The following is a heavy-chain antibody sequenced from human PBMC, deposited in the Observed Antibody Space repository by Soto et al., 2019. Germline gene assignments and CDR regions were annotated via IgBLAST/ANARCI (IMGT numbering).Heavy chain of an antibody. CDR3: ARGDGYIYGNTFDS. CDR1: GFTFNNYA. Sequence: GSLRLSCAASGFTFNNYAMHWVRQAPGKGLEWVAFISYDGSSKYYADSVTGRFTISRDNSRNTLYLQMNSLRAEDTAVYYCARGDGYIYGNTFDSWGQGTLVTVSS. D-gene: IGHD5-18*01. V-gene: IGHV3-30-3*01. J-gene: IGHJ4*02. CDR2: ISYDGSSK.